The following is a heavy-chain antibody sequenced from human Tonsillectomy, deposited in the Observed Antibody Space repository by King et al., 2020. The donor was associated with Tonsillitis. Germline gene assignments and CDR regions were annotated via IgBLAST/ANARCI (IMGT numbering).Heavy chain of an antibody. CDR1: GFTFSSYW. J-gene: IGHJ3*02. Sequence: VQLVESGGGLVQPGGSLRLSCAASGFTFSSYWMHWVCQAPGKGRVWVARIKSEWSSTSYADSVKVRFTISRDNAKNTLYLQMNSLRAEDTAVYFCTRVRTVGFDAFDIWGQGTMVTVSS. CDR3: TRVRTVGFDAFDI. D-gene: IGHD1/OR15-1a*01. V-gene: IGHV3-74*01. CDR2: IKSEWSST.